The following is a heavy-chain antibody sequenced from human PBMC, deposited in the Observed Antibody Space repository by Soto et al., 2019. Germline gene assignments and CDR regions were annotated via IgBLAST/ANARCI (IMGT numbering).Heavy chain of an antibody. J-gene: IGHJ4*02. CDR1: GFTFSSYG. CDR2: ISYDGSNK. D-gene: IGHD3-10*01. CDR3: ANDHNMRPREYYFDY. V-gene: IGHV3-30*18. Sequence: GGSLRLSCAASGFTFSSYGMHWVRQAPGKGLEWVAVISYDGSNKYYADSVKGRFTISRDNSKNTLYLQMNSLRAEDTAVYYCANDHNMRPREYYFDYWGQGTLVTVS.